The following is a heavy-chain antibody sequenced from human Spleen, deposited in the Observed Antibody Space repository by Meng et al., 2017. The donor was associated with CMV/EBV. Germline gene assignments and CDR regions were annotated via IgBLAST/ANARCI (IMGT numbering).Heavy chain of an antibody. V-gene: IGHV4-34*01. CDR3: ARVVEMATPYFDY. CDR2: INHSGST. CDR1: GESFSGYY. J-gene: IGHJ4*02. D-gene: IGHD5-24*01. Sequence: QVQLQQWGAGLLKPSETLSLTCAVYGESFSGYYWSWIRQPPGKGLEWIGEINHSGSTNYNPSLKNRVTISVDTSKNQFSLKLSSVTAADTAVYYCARVVEMATPYFDYWGQGTLVTVSS.